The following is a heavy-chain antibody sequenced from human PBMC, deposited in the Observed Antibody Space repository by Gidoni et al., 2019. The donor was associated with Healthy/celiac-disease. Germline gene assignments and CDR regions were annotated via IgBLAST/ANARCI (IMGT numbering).Heavy chain of an antibody. CDR2: IIPIFGTA. Sequence: QVQLVQSGAEVKKPGSSVKVSCQASGGTFSSYAISWVRQAPGQGLEWMGGIIPIFGTANYAQKFQGRVTIPADESTSTAYMELSSLRSEDTAVYYCAWFWSGYRHDDAFDIWGQGTMVTVSS. V-gene: IGHV1-69*01. CDR1: GGTFSSYA. CDR3: AWFWSGYRHDDAFDI. J-gene: IGHJ3*02. D-gene: IGHD3-3*01.